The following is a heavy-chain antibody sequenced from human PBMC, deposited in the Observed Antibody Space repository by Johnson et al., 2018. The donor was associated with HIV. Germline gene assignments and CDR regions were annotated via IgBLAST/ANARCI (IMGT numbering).Heavy chain of an antibody. CDR3: AKDIERFGEFDAVDI. D-gene: IGHD3-10*01. CDR1: GFTFDDYA. CDR2: ISCNSGSI. J-gene: IGHJ3*02. Sequence: EVQLVESGGGLVQPGRSLRLSCAASGFTFDDYAMHWVRQAPGKGLEWVSGISCNSGSIGYADSVKGRFTISRDNAKNSLYLQMNSLRAEDTALYYCAKDIERFGEFDAVDIWGQGTMVTVSS. V-gene: IGHV3-9*01.